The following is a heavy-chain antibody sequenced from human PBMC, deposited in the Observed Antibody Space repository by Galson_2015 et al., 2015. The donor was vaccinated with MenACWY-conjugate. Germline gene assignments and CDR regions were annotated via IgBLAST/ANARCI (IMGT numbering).Heavy chain of an antibody. Sequence: SLRLSCAVSGFTFSQYAMSWVRQAPGQGLEWVAFISDSGAATHYIDSVKGRFTISRDNSKNTLYLQMSRLRAEDTALYYCAKDVYMDLSGKGTTVA. J-gene: IGHJ6*03. CDR3: AKDVYMDL. CDR2: ISDSGAAT. V-gene: IGHV3-23*01. CDR1: GFTFSQYA.